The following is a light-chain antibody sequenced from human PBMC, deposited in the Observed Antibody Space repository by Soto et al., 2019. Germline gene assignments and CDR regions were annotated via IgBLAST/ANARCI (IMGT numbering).Light chain of an antibody. Sequence: QSVLTQPASVSGSPGQSITISCTGTSSDVGGYNYVSWYQQHPGKAPKLMIYAVTDRPSGVSSRFSVSNSGNTASLTISGRQSEVEADYYCSLYASSGTLFGAGTRSPS. CDR2: AVT. J-gene: IGLJ1*01. V-gene: IGLV2-14*01. CDR3: SLYASSGTL. CDR1: SSDVGGYNY.